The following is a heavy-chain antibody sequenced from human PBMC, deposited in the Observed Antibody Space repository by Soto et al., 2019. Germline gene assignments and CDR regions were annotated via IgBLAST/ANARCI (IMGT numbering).Heavy chain of an antibody. Sequence: QVQLQESGPGLVKPSETLSLTCTVSGGSISPYYWSWIRQPPGKGLEWIGYVYYTGSTNYNPSLNSRVTMSVDTSKNQFSLKLSSVTAADTAVYYCAGRDSSAYFHFDYWGRGTLVTVSS. CDR1: GGSISPYY. CDR2: VYYTGST. J-gene: IGHJ4*02. V-gene: IGHV4-59*08. CDR3: AGRDSSAYFHFDY. D-gene: IGHD3-22*01.